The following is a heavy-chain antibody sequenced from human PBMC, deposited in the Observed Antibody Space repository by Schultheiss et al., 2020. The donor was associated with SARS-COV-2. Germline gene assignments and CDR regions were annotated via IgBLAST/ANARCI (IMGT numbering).Heavy chain of an antibody. CDR1: GFSLSTSGVG. V-gene: IGHV2-5*01. CDR2: IFSNDEK. Sequence: SGPTLVKPTQTLTLTCTFSGFSLSTSGVGVGWIRQSPGKALEWLAHIFSNDEKSYSTSLKSRLTISKDTSKSQVVLTMTNMDPVDTATYYCAHLARLVAGYYYYYGMDVWGQGTTVTVSS. J-gene: IGHJ6*02. CDR3: AHLARLVAGYYYYYGMDV. D-gene: IGHD6-19*01.